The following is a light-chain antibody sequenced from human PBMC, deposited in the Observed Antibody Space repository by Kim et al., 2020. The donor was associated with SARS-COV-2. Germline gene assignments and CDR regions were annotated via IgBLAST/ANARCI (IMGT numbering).Light chain of an antibody. CDR2: AAS. Sequence: DIQMTQSPSSLYASVGDRVTITCRASQSVKNFLNWYQHKPGKAPNLLIFAASTLQSGVPSRFSGSGSGADFTLTISSLQPEDFAVYYCEQSRSTPYTFGQGTKLKI. J-gene: IGKJ2*01. V-gene: IGKV1-39*01. CDR3: EQSRSTPYT. CDR1: QSVKNF.